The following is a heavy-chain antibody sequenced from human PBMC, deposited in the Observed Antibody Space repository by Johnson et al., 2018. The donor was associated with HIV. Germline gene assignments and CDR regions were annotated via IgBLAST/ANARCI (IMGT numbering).Heavy chain of an antibody. CDR1: GFTFSSYG. CDR3: AKEGRWELLRGAFDI. D-gene: IGHD1-26*01. Sequence: VQLVESGGGLVQPGGSLRLSCAASGFTFSSYGMHWVRQAPGKGLEWVAVISYDGSNKYYADSVKGRFTISRDNSKNSLYLQMNSLRAEDSALYYCAKEGRWELLRGAFDIWGQGTMVTV. V-gene: IGHV3-30*18. CDR2: ISYDGSNK. J-gene: IGHJ3*02.